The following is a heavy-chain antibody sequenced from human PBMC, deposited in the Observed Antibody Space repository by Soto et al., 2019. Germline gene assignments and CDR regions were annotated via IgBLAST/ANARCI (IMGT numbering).Heavy chain of an antibody. D-gene: IGHD1-26*01. CDR2: IKSKADGGTT. V-gene: IGHV3-15*01. CDR1: GFTFVNAY. J-gene: IGHJ4*02. Sequence: SRRLSCAASGFTFVNAYMSWVRQAPGKGLEWVGRIKSKADGGTTDYADPVKGRIIISRDESKHTLYLQMHSLKTEDTAVYYCTTDSIVGAYFENWGQGTLVTVSS. CDR3: TTDSIVGAYFEN.